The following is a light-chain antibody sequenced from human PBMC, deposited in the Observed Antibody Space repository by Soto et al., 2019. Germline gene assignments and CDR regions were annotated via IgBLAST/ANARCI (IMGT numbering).Light chain of an antibody. CDR1: SGDIDDYNY. Sequence: QSVLTQPASVSGSPGQSITISCVGTSGDIDDYNYVSWYQQHPGKVPKVIIYDVSNRPSGVSYRFSGTKSGNTASLIVSGLQAEDEADYYCCSYTRSGTLIFGTGTKVTVL. V-gene: IGLV2-14*01. CDR3: CSYTRSGTLI. CDR2: DVS. J-gene: IGLJ1*01.